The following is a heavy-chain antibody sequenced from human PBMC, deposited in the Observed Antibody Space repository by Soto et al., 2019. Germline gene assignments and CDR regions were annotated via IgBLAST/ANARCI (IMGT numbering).Heavy chain of an antibody. CDR2: IYPGDSDT. CDR3: ARLIAVAGTVFDY. CDR1: GYSFTSYW. J-gene: IGHJ4*02. D-gene: IGHD6-19*01. V-gene: IGHV5-51*01. Sequence: PGESVKICCXGAGYSFTSYWIGWVRQMPGKGLEWMGIIYPGDSDTRYSPSFQGQVTISADKSISTAYLQWSSLKASDTAVYYCARLIAVAGTVFDYWGQGTLVTVSS.